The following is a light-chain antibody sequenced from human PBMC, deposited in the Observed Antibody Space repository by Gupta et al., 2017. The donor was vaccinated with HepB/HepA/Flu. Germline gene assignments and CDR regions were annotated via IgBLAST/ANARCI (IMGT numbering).Light chain of an antibody. Sequence: QSVLTQPPSVSAAPGQKVTISCPGSSPNIGNNYVSWYQQLPGTAPKLLICENNKRPSGIPDRFSGSKSGTSATLGITGLQTGDEADYYCGTWDSSLSSVVFGGGTKLTVL. J-gene: IGLJ2*01. CDR1: SPNIGNNY. CDR3: GTWDSSLSSVV. CDR2: ENN. V-gene: IGLV1-51*02.